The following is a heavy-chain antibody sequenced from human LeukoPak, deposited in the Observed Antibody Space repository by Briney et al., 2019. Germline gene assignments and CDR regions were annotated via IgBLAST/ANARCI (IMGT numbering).Heavy chain of an antibody. V-gene: IGHV1-8*01. CDR3: ARELRRDEH. CDR1: GYPFTSYD. J-gene: IGHJ4*02. Sequence: ASVKVSCKASGYPFTSYDINWVRQAPGQGLEWLGFMNPNSGITVYAQKFQGRVSLTSDTSMTTVYMELSSLRSEDTAMYYCARELRRDEHWGQGTLITVSS. CDR2: MNPNSGIT.